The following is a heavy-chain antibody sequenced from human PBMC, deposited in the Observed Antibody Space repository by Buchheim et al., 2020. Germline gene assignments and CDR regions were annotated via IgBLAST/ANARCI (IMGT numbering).Heavy chain of an antibody. D-gene: IGHD6-13*01. Sequence: EVQLVESGGGLVQPGGSLRLSCAASGFTFSSYWMSWVRQAPGKGLEWVANIKQDGSEKYYVESVKGRFTISRDDAKNSLYLQMNSLRAEDTAVYYCASYSSSSWYLLDYWGQGTL. CDR2: IKQDGSEK. CDR1: GFTFSSYW. V-gene: IGHV3-7*01. J-gene: IGHJ4*02. CDR3: ASYSSSSWYLLDY.